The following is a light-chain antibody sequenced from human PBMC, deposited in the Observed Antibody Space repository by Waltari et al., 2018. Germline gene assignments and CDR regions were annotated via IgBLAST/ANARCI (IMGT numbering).Light chain of an antibody. CDR3: LQATKFPRS. J-gene: IGKJ2*01. Sequence: DIVMTQTPLSSPVTLGQPASISCRSSQSLVHHDGNTYLSWLHQRPGQPPRLLIYKISNRCSGVPDRFSGSGAGTDFTQKISRVEAEDVGVYYCLQATKFPRSFGQGTKLEIK. CDR2: KIS. CDR1: QSLVHHDGNTY. V-gene: IGKV2-24*01.